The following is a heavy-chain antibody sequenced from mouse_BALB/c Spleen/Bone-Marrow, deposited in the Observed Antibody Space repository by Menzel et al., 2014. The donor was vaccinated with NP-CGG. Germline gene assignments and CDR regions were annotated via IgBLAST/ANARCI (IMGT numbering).Heavy chain of an antibody. CDR1: GFTFSSYG. CDR2: ISSGGSYT. Sequence: DVKLVESGGDLVKPGGSLKLSCAASGFTFSSYGTSWVRQTPDKRLEWVATISSGGSYTYYPDSVKGRFTTSRDNAKNTLYLQMSSLKSEDTAMYYCARQTYYDYDGYFDYWGQGTTLTVSS. J-gene: IGHJ2*01. D-gene: IGHD2-4*01. V-gene: IGHV5-6*02. CDR3: ARQTYYDYDGYFDY.